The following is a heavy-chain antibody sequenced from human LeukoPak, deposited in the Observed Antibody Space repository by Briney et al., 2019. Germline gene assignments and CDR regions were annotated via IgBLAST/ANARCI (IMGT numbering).Heavy chain of an antibody. CDR1: GFNVSSNY. CDR3: ARYTGSFFDY. Sequence: PGGSLRLSCAASGFNVSSNYMSWVRQAPGKGLEWVSNIYSGGSTYYADSVKGRFTISRDNSKSTVYLQMNSLRAEDTAVYYCARYTGSFFDYWGQGTLVTVSS. V-gene: IGHV3-66*01. CDR2: IYSGGST. J-gene: IGHJ4*02. D-gene: IGHD1-26*01.